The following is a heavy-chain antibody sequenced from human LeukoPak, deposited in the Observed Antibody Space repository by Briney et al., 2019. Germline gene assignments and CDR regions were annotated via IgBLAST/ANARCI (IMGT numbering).Heavy chain of an antibody. V-gene: IGHV3-30-3*01. CDR3: ARDSLPMVYSDYYYGMDV. CDR1: GFTFSSYA. J-gene: IGHJ6*02. CDR2: ISYDGSNK. Sequence: GGSLRLSCAASGFTFSSYAMHWVRQAPGKGLEWAAVISYDGSNKYYADSVKGRFTISRDNSKNTLYLQINSLRAEDTAVYYCARDSLPMVYSDYYYGMDVWGQGTTVTVSS. D-gene: IGHD3-10*01.